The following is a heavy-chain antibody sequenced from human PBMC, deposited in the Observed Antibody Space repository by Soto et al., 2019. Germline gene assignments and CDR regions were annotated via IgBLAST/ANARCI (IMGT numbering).Heavy chain of an antibody. J-gene: IGHJ6*02. CDR3: ARGDATKIVVTTYYAMDV. V-gene: IGHV1-69*12. CDR2: IIPVFGTP. CDR1: GGSLSNYG. D-gene: IGHD3-22*01. Sequence: QVQLVQSGAEVKKPGSSVKVSCKASGGSLSNYGISWVRQAPGQGLEWMGAIIPVFGTPNYAQKFQDRVTITADESPTTVYMEVRSLTAEDTAVYYCARGDATKIVVTTYYAMDVWGQGTTVTVSS.